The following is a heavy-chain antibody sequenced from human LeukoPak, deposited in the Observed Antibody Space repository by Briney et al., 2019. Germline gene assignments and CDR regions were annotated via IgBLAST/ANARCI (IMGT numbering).Heavy chain of an antibody. CDR1: GYIYTRYW. CDR3: GRVRSGDYMGHEDAFDA. CDR2: IFPGDSQT. D-gene: IGHD4-17*01. Sequence: GESLKIFCQASGYIYTRYWVGWVRQMPGKGLEWMGIIFPGDSQTKYSPSFQGQVTISVDKYINTAFLQWSSLRASDTAMYYCGRVRSGDYMGHEDAFDAWGQGTKVTVSS. V-gene: IGHV5-51*01. J-gene: IGHJ3*01.